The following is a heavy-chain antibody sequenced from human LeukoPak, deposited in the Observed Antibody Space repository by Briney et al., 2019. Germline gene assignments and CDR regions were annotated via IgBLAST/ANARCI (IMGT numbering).Heavy chain of an antibody. CDR2: IYYSGST. Sequence: NPSETLSLTCTVSGGSISSSSYYWGWIRQPPGKGLEWIGSIYYSGSTYYNPSLKSRVTICVEMSKNQFSLKLSAVTAADTAVYYCARDYGDYRGYYFDFWGQGTLVTVSS. CDR1: GGSISSSSYY. J-gene: IGHJ4*02. D-gene: IGHD4-17*01. V-gene: IGHV4-39*02. CDR3: ARDYGDYRGYYFDF.